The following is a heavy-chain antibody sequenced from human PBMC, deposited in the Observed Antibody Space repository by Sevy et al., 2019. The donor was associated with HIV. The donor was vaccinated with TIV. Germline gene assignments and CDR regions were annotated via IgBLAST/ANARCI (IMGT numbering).Heavy chain of an antibody. J-gene: IGHJ3*02. CDR1: GGSISSGGYY. V-gene: IGHV4-31*03. D-gene: IGHD3-3*01. CDR3: ARYAPRGVAGSGYPRNAFDI. Sequence: SETLSLTCTVSGGSISSGGYYWSWIRQHPGKGLEWIGYIYYSGSTYYNPSLKSRVTISVATAKNQFSLKLSSVTAAETAVYYCARYAPRGVAGSGYPRNAFDIWGQGTMVTVSS. CDR2: IYYSGST.